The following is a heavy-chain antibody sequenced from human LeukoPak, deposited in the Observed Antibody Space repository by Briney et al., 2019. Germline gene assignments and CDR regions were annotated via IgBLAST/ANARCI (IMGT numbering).Heavy chain of an antibody. J-gene: IGHJ4*02. Sequence: PSETLSLTCTVSGGSISSSSYYWGWIRQPPGKGLEWIGSIYYSGSTYYNPSLKSRVTISVDTSKNQFSLKLSSVTAADTAVYYCARLQIVGACDYWGQGTLVTVSS. V-gene: IGHV4-39*07. CDR2: IYYSGST. CDR1: GGSISSSSYY. D-gene: IGHD1-26*01. CDR3: ARLQIVGACDY.